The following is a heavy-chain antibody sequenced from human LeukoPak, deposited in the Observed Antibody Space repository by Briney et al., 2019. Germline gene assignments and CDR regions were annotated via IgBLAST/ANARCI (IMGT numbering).Heavy chain of an antibody. CDR3: ARLQGYCSSTSCYIGQYYFDY. CDR2: INPSGGST. CDR1: GYTFTSYY. V-gene: IGHV1-46*01. Sequence: GASVKVSCKASGYTFTSYYMHWVRQAPGQGLEWMGIINPSGGSTSYAQKFQGRVTMTRDTSTSTAYMELRSLRSDDTAVYYCARLQGYCSSTSCYIGQYYFDYWGQGTLVTVSS. J-gene: IGHJ4*02. D-gene: IGHD2-2*02.